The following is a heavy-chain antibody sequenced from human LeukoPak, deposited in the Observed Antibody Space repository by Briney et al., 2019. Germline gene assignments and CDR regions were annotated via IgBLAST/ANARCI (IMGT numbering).Heavy chain of an antibody. CDR2: IYYSGST. Sequence: ETLSLTCTVSGVSISSSGYYWGWIGPPPGQGLEWIGCIYYSGSTYYNPSLKSLVHISVDTSQNQYTLKLSSETAADTAGYYCARVRGAIWYFDLWGRGTLVTVSS. CDR3: ARVRGAIWYFDL. J-gene: IGHJ2*01. D-gene: IGHD3-10*01. V-gene: IGHV4-39*06. CDR1: GVSISSSGYY.